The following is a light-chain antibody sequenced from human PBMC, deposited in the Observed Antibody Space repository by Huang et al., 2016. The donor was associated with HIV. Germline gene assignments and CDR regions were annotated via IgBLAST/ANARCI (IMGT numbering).Light chain of an antibody. V-gene: IGKV3-11*01. CDR3: QQRSGRVT. Sequence: DIVLTQSPATLSVFPGDRVPLSCRASQKVNNYLAWYQQRPGQAPSLLIYDASIRPAGISDRFSGTGSGTEFTLTINGLETEDFALYYCQQRSGRVTFGGGTKIEV. J-gene: IGKJ4*01. CDR2: DAS. CDR1: QKVNNY.